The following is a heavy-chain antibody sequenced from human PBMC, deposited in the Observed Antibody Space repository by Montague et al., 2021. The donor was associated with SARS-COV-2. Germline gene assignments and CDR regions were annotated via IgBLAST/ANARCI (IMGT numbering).Heavy chain of an antibody. V-gene: IGHV4-39*07. D-gene: IGHD3-9*01. CDR3: ARDGSLRVEILIGPRHYYYGMDV. CDR1: GGSISSSSYY. CDR2: IYYSGST. J-gene: IGHJ6*02. Sequence: SETLSLTCTVSGGSISSSSYYWGWIRQPPGKGLEWIGCIYYSGSTYYNPSLKSRVTISVDTSKNQFSLKLSSVTAADTAVYYCARDGSLRVEILIGPRHYYYGMDVWGQGTTVTVSS.